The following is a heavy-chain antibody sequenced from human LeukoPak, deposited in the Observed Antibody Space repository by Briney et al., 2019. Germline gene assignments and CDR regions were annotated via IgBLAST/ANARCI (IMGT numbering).Heavy chain of an antibody. Sequence: GASVKVSCKASGGTFSSYAISWVRQAPGQGLEWMGRIIPIFGTANYAQKFQGRVTITTDESTSTAYMELSSLRSEDTAVYYCARDMYYESSGYYSRLFDYWGQGTLVTVSS. V-gene: IGHV1-69*05. CDR1: GGTFSSYA. J-gene: IGHJ4*02. CDR2: IIPIFGTA. CDR3: ARDMYYESSGYYSRLFDY. D-gene: IGHD3-22*01.